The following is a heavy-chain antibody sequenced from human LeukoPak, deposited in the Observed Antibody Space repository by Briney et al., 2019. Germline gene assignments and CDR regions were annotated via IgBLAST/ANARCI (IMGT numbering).Heavy chain of an antibody. CDR1: GGSLSGYY. Sequence: PSETLSLTCAVYGGSLSGYYWSWIRQSPGKGLEWIGKINHSGSSNYNPSLKSRVTTSVDTSKNQFSLKLTSVTAADTAVCYCARGKSSPHAFDIWGQGTMVTVSS. CDR2: INHSGSS. J-gene: IGHJ3*02. V-gene: IGHV4-34*01. CDR3: ARGKSSPHAFDI.